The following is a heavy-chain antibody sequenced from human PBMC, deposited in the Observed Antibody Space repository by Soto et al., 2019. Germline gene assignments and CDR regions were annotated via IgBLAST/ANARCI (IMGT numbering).Heavy chain of an antibody. CDR1: GGTFSSYA. CDR2: IIPIFGTA. CDR3: ARIIGYCSGGSCGY. D-gene: IGHD2-15*01. J-gene: IGHJ4*02. V-gene: IGHV1-69*13. Sequence: SVKVSCKASGGTFSSYAISWVRQAPGQELEWMGGIIPIFGTANYAQKFQGRVTITADESTSTAYMELSSLRSEDTAVYYCARIIGYCSGGSCGYWGQGTLVTVS.